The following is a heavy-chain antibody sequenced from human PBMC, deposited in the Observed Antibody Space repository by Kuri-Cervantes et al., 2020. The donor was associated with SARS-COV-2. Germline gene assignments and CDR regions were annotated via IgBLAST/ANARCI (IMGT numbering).Heavy chain of an antibody. CDR3: ALSSGYYYPNAGFDY. J-gene: IGHJ4*02. V-gene: IGHV3-30*03. CDR2: ISYDGSNK. Sequence: GESLKISCAASGFTFSSYGMHWVRQAPGKGLEWVAVISYDGSNKYYADSVKGRFTISRDNSKNTLYLQMNSLRAEDTAVYYCALSSGYYYPNAGFDYWAQGTLVTVSS. CDR1: GFTFSSYG. D-gene: IGHD3-22*01.